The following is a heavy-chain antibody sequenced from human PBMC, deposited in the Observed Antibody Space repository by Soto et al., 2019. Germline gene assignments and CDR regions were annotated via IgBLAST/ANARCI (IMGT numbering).Heavy chain of an antibody. CDR3: ARPPLGLGSYYYYYMDV. D-gene: IGHD2-2*03. Sequence: GGSLRLSCAASGFTFSSYWMSWVRQAPGKGLEWVANIKQDGSEKYYVDSVKGRFTISRDNAKNSLYLQMNSLRAEDTAVYYCARPPLGLGSYYYYYMDVWGKGTTVTVSS. V-gene: IGHV3-7*01. CDR1: GFTFSSYW. J-gene: IGHJ6*03. CDR2: IKQDGSEK.